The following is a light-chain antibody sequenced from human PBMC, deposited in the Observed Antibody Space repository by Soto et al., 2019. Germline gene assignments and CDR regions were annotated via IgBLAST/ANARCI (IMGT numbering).Light chain of an antibody. J-gene: IGLJ2*01. V-gene: IGLV2-14*03. CDR2: DVT. Sequence: QSVLTQPASVSGSPGQSITISCTGTSNDIGPYNYVSWYQQHPGKAPKLLIYDVTNRASGVSDRFSGSKSGRTASLTISGLQAEDEAGYYCSSYTSIIAVVFGGGTKLTVL. CDR1: SNDIGPYNY. CDR3: SSYTSIIAVV.